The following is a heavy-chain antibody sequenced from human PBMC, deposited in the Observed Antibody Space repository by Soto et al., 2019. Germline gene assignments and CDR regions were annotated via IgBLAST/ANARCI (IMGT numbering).Heavy chain of an antibody. CDR2: ISAYNGNT. CDR3: ARNPYYYDSSGYFLDY. V-gene: IGHV1-18*04. CDR1: GYTFTSYG. Sequence: EASVKVSCKASGYTFTSYGISWVRQAPGQGLEWMGWISAYNGNTNYAQKLQGRVTMTTDTSTSTAYMELRSLRSDDTAVYYCARNPYYYDSSGYFLDYWGQGTLVTVS. J-gene: IGHJ4*02. D-gene: IGHD3-22*01.